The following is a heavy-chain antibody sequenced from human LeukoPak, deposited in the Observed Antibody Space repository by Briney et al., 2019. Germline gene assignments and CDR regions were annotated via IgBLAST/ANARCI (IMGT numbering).Heavy chain of an antibody. J-gene: IGHJ6*02. V-gene: IGHV5-51*01. CDR2: IYPGDSDT. CDR3: ARHASSGYDYYYYYGMDV. CDR1: GYSFTSYW. D-gene: IGHD5-12*01. Sequence: GESLKISCKGSGYSFTSYWIGWVRQMPGKGLEWMGIIYPGDSDTRYSPSFQGQVTISADKSISTAYLQWSSLKASDTAMYYCARHASSGYDYYYYYGMDVWGQGTTVTVPS.